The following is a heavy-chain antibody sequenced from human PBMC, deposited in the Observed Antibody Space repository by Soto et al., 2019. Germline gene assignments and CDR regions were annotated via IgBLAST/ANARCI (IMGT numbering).Heavy chain of an antibody. D-gene: IGHD2-2*01. CDR3: RSSTSCYDESCVDV. CDR1: GYSISSGNY. Sequence: SETLSLTCAVSGYSISSGNYWAWIRQPPGRGLEWIGSLYHIGGTHYNTSLKSRVTISVDTSKNHFSLELSSVTAADTAIYYCRSSTSCYDESCVDVWGQGTMVTVSS. CDR2: LYHIGGT. J-gene: IGHJ6*02. V-gene: IGHV4-38-2*01.